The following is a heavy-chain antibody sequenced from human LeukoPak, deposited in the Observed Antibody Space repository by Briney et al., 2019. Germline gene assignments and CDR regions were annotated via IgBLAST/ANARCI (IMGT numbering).Heavy chain of an antibody. Sequence: RGSLRLSCAASGFTFSRYDMHWVRQVTGKGLEWVSSLDTSGDTYYPGSVKGRFTISRENAKSSFYLQMNSLRAGDTAVYYCTRGGSLAGYAFDIWGQGTVVTVSS. J-gene: IGHJ3*02. D-gene: IGHD1-14*01. CDR1: GFTFSRYD. V-gene: IGHV3-13*04. CDR2: LDTSGDT. CDR3: TRGGSLAGYAFDI.